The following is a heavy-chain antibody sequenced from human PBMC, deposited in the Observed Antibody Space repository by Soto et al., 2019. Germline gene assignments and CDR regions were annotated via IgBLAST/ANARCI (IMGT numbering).Heavy chain of an antibody. CDR3: AKDGIRKDDY. V-gene: IGHV3-23*01. CDR2: ISDSGTKT. Sequence: HPAWSMRLSCSASGFSSTDYAMSWVRQAPGKGLEWVSSISDSGTKTFYGDSVKGRFAISRDTSKNTVYMQMNNLRAEDTALYYCAKDGIRKDDYWGQGTVVTVS. J-gene: IGHJ4*02. CDR1: GFSSTDYA.